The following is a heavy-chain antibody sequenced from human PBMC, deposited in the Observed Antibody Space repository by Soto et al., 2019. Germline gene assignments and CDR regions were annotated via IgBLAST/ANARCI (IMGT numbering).Heavy chain of an antibody. V-gene: IGHV3-30-3*01. CDR2: ISYDGSNK. J-gene: IGHJ6*02. D-gene: IGHD3-3*01. CDR3: ARDDYDFWSGYTSGHYYYYGMDV. CDR1: GFTFSSYA. Sequence: GGSLRLSCAASGFTFSSYAMHWVRQAPGKGLEWVAGISYDGSNKYYADSVKGRFTISRDNSKNTLYLQMNSLRAEDTAVYYCARDDYDFWSGYTSGHYYYYGMDVWGQGTTVTVSS.